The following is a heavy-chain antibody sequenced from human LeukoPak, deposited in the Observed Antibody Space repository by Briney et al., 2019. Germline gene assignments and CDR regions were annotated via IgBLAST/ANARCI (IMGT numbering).Heavy chain of an antibody. CDR3: ARDPPDFEK. CDR2: ISGSGNSA. J-gene: IGHJ4*02. Sequence: GGSLRLSCTASGFTFATYAMSWVRQAPGKGLEWVSVISGSGNSADYADSVKGRFTISRDNAQNLLFLQMNSLRVDDTAVYYCARDPPDFEKGGRETLVTVS. D-gene: IGHD3-9*01. CDR1: GFTFATYA. V-gene: IGHV3-23*01.